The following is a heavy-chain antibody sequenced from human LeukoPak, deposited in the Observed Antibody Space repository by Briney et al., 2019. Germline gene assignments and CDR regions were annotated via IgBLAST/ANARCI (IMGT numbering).Heavy chain of an antibody. CDR3: ARGKVVAGTPGQNSWDY. D-gene: IGHD6-19*01. V-gene: IGHV4-30-4*01. J-gene: IGHJ4*02. Sequence: SETLSLTCTVSGDSISSDLFYWSWIRQSPGRGLEWIGYIYYSGGSYYSPSLKSRLSIPVDTSTNQFSLYLSSMTAADTAVYYCARGKVVAGTPGQNSWDYWGQGTLVTVSS. CDR2: IYYSGGS. CDR1: GDSISSDLFY.